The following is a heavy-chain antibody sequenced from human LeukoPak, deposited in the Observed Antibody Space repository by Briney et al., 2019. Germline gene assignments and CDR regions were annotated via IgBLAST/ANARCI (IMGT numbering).Heavy chain of an antibody. CDR3: VRHGWGSGWYPDY. J-gene: IGHJ4*02. CDR2: IYYRGST. D-gene: IGHD6-13*01. CDR1: GGSISSSSDY. V-gene: IGHV4-39*01. Sequence: WETLSLTCRVSGGSISSSSDYWGCIRQPPGKGLEWIGSIYYRGSTYYNPSLNRRVTISVDTSKNQFSLKLSSVTAADTAVYYCVRHGWGSGWYPDYGGQASLATVSS.